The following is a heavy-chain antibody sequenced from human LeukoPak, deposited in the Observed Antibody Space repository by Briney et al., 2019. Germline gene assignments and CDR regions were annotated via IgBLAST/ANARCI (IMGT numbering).Heavy chain of an antibody. D-gene: IGHD2-2*01. CDR1: GFTFSNYA. CDR2: IIFSGGST. V-gene: IGHV3-23*01. CDR3: AKDYRERTSSPIWFDP. J-gene: IGHJ5*02. Sequence: GGSLTLSCAASGFTFSNYALSRVRQAPGRGLVWVSGIIFSGGSTYYADSGKGRFTISRDNSKNTLYLQMNSLRAEDTAVYYCAKDYRERTSSPIWFDPWGQGTLVTVSS.